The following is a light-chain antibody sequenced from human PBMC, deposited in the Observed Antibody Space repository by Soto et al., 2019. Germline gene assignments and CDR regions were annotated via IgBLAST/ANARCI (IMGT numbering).Light chain of an antibody. Sequence: EIVLTQSPGTLSLFPGERATLSCRASQSLTTRYLAWYRQKPGQAPRLLIYGASSRATGIPDRFSGGGSGTDFTLTISRLEPEDFAVYHCQQYGSSPTFGQGTRLEIK. CDR2: GAS. CDR1: QSLTTRY. V-gene: IGKV3-20*01. J-gene: IGKJ5*01. CDR3: QQYGSSPT.